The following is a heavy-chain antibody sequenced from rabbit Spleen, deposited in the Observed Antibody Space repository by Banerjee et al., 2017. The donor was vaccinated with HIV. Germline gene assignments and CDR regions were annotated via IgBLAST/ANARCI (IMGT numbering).Heavy chain of an antibody. CDR2: SYAGNSGST. Sequence: EESGGGLVKPGASLTLTCKASGFSFNNGYDMCWVRQAPGKGLEWIACSYAGNSGSTYYASWAKGRFTISKTSSTTVTLQMTSLTAADTATYFCARGSAGGAIFGYASYDLWGQGTLVTVS. CDR1: GFSFNNGYD. CDR3: ARGSAGGAIFGYASYDL. J-gene: IGHJ4*01. V-gene: IGHV1S40*01. D-gene: IGHD6-1*01.